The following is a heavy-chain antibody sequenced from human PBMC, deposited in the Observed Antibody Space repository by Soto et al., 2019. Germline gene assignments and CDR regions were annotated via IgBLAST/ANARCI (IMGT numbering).Heavy chain of an antibody. CDR2: IPYDGGNR. J-gene: IGHJ6*02. CDR3: AREYLDYGPDV. V-gene: IGHV3-30-3*01. Sequence: GGSLRLSCAASGFSFGRYAMRWVRQAPGKGLEWVASIPYDGGNRKYADSVKGRFTISRDNAKDMLYLHMSSLGPDDTSVYYCAREYLDYGPDVWGQGTSVTVSS. CDR1: GFSFGRYA.